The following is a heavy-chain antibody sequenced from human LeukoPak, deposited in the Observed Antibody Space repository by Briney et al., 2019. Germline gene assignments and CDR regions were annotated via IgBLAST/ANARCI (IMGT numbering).Heavy chain of an antibody. Sequence: GASLRLSCAASGFTSTTYAMTWVRQAPGKGLEWVSSISGSGDTKNYADSVKGRFTISRDNSKITLFLRMNRLRAEDTAIYYCAKSRGRAVASAFDYWGRGTLVTVSS. CDR3: AKSRGRAVASAFDY. V-gene: IGHV3-23*01. CDR1: GFTSTTYA. J-gene: IGHJ4*02. CDR2: ISGSGDTK. D-gene: IGHD6-19*01.